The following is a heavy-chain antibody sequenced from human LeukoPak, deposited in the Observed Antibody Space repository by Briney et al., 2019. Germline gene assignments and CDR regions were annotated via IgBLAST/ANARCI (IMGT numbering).Heavy chain of an antibody. D-gene: IGHD3-3*01. J-gene: IGHJ4*02. V-gene: IGHV4-61*09. CDR3: AREDDFWSGLLDY. CDR1: GGSISSGSYY. Sequence: PSETLSLTCTVSGGSISSGSYYWSWIRQPAGKGLEWIGHIYTSGSTNYNPSLKSRVTISVDTSKNQFSLKLSSVTAADTAVYYCAREDDFWSGLLDYWGQGTLVTVSS. CDR2: IYTSGST.